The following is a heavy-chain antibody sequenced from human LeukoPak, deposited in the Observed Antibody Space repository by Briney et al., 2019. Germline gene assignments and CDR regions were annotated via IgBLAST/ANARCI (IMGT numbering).Heavy chain of an antibody. CDR1: GFTVSSNY. J-gene: IGHJ4*02. CDR3: ARGVDHYHSSGDYLSF. V-gene: IGHV3-66*01. D-gene: IGHD3-22*01. Sequence: PGGSLRLSCAASGFTVSSNYMSWVRQAPGNGLEWVSVIYSGGSTYYADSVKGRFTISRDNSKNTLYLQMNSLRAEDTAVYYCARGVDHYHSSGDYLSFWGQGTLVTVSS. CDR2: IYSGGST.